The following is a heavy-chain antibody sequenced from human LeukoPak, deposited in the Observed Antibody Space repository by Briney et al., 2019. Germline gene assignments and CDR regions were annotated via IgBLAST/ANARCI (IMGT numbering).Heavy chain of an antibody. J-gene: IGHJ3*02. CDR1: GFTFPSSD. CDR2: IVVGSGNT. D-gene: IGHD6-13*01. CDR3: AAYRPRGSSWYGDAFDI. V-gene: IGHV1-58*02. Sequence: GASVKVSCKASGFTFPSSDMQRVRQARGQRLEWIGWIVVGSGNTNYAQKFRERVTITRDMSTSTAYMELSSLRSEDTAVYYCAAYRPRGSSWYGDAFDIWGQGTMLTVSS.